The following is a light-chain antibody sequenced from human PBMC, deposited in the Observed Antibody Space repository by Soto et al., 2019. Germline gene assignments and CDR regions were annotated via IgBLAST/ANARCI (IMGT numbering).Light chain of an antibody. CDR2: AAS. CDR3: LQDYGDSWT. V-gene: IGKV1-6*01. Sequence: QMTQSPSSLSASVGEKIINTCRASRDVGSDVSWYQQKPGQAPKLLIYAASNLYTGVPSRFSGSRSGTEFTLTISSLQPEDFASYYCLQDYGDSWTFGQGTKVEIE. J-gene: IGKJ1*01. CDR1: RDVGSD.